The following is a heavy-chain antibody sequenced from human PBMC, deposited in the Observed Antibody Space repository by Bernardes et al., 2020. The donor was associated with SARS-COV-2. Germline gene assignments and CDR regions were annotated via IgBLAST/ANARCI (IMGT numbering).Heavy chain of an antibody. D-gene: IGHD2-8*01. CDR2: ISYEGSRK. CDR1: GFSFNNYG. Sequence: GGSLRLSCAASGFSFNNYGMHWVRQAPGKGLEWVAVISYEGSRKNYADFVKGRFTISKDNSKNILYLQMDSLGLEDTAVYYCAKRNPICMMYGANDAFDVWGRGTLVTVSS. J-gene: IGHJ3*01. V-gene: IGHV3-30*18. CDR3: AKRNPICMMYGANDAFDV.